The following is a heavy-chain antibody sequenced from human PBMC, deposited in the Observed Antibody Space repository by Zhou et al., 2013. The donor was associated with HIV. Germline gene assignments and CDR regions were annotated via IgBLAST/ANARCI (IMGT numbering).Heavy chain of an antibody. Sequence: QVQLVQSGAEVKKPGASVKVSCKASRYTFTDYYIHWVRQAPGQGLEWMGWINPNSGGTHYAQKFQGRVTMTRDTSISTAYMEVSRLRSEDTAVYYCAGYYYDSSGPPRGFDPWGQGTLVTVSS. V-gene: IGHV1-2*02. CDR1: RYTFTDYY. J-gene: IGHJ5*02. D-gene: IGHD3-22*01. CDR3: AGYYYDSSGPPRGFDP. CDR2: INPNSGGT.